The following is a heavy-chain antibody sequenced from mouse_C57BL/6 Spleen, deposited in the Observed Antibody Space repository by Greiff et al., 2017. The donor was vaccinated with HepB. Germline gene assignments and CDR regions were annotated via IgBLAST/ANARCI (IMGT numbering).Heavy chain of an antibody. CDR3: ARDGSNYAMDY. CDR1: GYAFTNYL. J-gene: IGHJ4*01. D-gene: IGHD2-3*01. V-gene: IGHV1-54*01. Sequence: QVQLQQSGAELVRPGTSVKVSCKASGYAFTNYLIEWVKQRPGQGLEWIGVINPGSGGTNYNEKFKGKATLTADKSSSTAYMQLSSLTSEDSAVYFCARDGSNYAMDYWGQGTSVTVSS. CDR2: INPGSGGT.